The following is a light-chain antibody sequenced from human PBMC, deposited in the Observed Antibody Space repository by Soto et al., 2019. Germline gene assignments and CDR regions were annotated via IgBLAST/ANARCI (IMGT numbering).Light chain of an antibody. J-gene: IGKJ2*01. CDR1: QSISTY. CDR3: QQSFSTPYT. Sequence: DNQMTQSPSSLSASVGDRVTITSPPGQSISTYLNWYQQKPGTAPRLLIYAASNLQSGVPSTFSGSGSGTNFTLTISSLQPEDYGTYYCQQSFSTPYTFGQGTKLDIK. CDR2: AAS. V-gene: IGKV1-39*01.